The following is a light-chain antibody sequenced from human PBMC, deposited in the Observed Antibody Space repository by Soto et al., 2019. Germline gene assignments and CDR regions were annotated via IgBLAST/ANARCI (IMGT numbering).Light chain of an antibody. V-gene: IGLV2-18*02. Sequence: LTQPPSVSGSPGQSVTISCTGTSSDVGSYNRVSWYQQPPGTAPRVMIYDVSNRPSGVPDRFSGSKSGNTASLTISGLQAEDESDYYCSSYTSSSTYVFGTGTKVTVL. CDR3: SSYTSSSTYV. J-gene: IGLJ1*01. CDR2: DVS. CDR1: SSDVGSYNR.